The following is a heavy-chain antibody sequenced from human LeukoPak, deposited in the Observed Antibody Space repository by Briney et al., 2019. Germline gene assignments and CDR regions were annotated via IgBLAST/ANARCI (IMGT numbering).Heavy chain of an antibody. J-gene: IGHJ5*02. Sequence: GASVKVSCKASGYTFTSYGISWVRQAPGQGLEWMGGIIPIFGTANYGQKFQGRVTITADESTSTAYMELSILRSEDTAVYYCARGTVVPAAPKLYNWFDPWGQGTLVTVSS. CDR1: GYTFTSYG. CDR3: ARGTVVPAAPKLYNWFDP. CDR2: IIPIFGTA. D-gene: IGHD2-2*01. V-gene: IGHV1-69*13.